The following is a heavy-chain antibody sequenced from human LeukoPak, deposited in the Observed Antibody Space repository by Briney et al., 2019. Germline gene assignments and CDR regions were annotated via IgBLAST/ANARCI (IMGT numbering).Heavy chain of an antibody. V-gene: IGHV4-39*07. J-gene: IGHJ5*02. CDR1: GFTLSSYA. Sequence: PGGSLRLSCAASGFTLSSYAMSWVRQPPGKGLEWIGSIYYSGSTYYNPSLKSRVTISVDTSKNQFSLKLSSVTAADTAVYYCARDLGIVVATNWFDPWGQGTLVTVSS. CDR2: IYYSGST. D-gene: IGHD3-22*01. CDR3: ARDLGIVVATNWFDP.